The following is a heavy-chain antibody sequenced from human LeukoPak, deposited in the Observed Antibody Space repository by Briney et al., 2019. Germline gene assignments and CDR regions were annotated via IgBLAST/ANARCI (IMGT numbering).Heavy chain of an antibody. CDR3: TTRDDSSGYTDY. J-gene: IGHJ4*02. CDR1: GFTFRNAW. Sequence: PGGPLRLPCAASGFTFRNAWMSGVRQAPGKAREWVGRFKSKTDGGTTDYAAPVKGRFTISRDDSKNTLYLQMNSLKTEETAVYYCTTRDDSSGYTDYWGQGTLVTVSS. V-gene: IGHV3-15*01. D-gene: IGHD3-22*01. CDR2: FKSKTDGGTT.